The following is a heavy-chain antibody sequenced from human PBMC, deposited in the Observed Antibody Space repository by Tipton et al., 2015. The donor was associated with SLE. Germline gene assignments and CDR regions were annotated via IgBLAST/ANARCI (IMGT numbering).Heavy chain of an antibody. Sequence: TLSLTCTVSGGSISSYSWSWIRQPPGKGLEWIGYIYYSGSTNYNPSLKSRVTISLDTSKNQFSLKLSSVTAADTAVYYCARGGVLGFHPSAFDIWGQGTMVTVSS. V-gene: IGHV4-59*01. D-gene: IGHD3-10*01. J-gene: IGHJ3*02. CDR1: GGSISSYS. CDR2: IYYSGST. CDR3: ARGGVLGFHPSAFDI.